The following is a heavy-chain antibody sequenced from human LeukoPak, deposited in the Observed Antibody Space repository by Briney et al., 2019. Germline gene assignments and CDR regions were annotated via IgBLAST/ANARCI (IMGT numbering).Heavy chain of an antibody. V-gene: IGHV3-30*02. D-gene: IGHD3-10*01. Sequence: GSNKYYADSVKGRFTISRDNSKNTLYLQMNSLRAEDTAVYYCAKDRDNTYYYGSGSPDYWGQGTLVTVSS. J-gene: IGHJ4*02. CDR2: GSNK. CDR3: AKDRDNTYYYGSGSPDY.